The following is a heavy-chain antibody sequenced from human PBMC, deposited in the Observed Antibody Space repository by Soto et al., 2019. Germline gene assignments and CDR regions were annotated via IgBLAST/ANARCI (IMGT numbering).Heavy chain of an antibody. Sequence: ASVKVSCKASGYTFTSYDINWVRQATGQGLEWMGWMNPNSGNTGYAQKFQGRVTMTRNTSISTAYMELSSLRSEDTAVYYCARGRLSGYCSGGSCYGIDYWGQGTLVTVSS. CDR3: ARGRLSGYCSGGSCYGIDY. CDR2: MNPNSGNT. CDR1: GYTFTSYD. D-gene: IGHD2-15*01. J-gene: IGHJ4*02. V-gene: IGHV1-8*01.